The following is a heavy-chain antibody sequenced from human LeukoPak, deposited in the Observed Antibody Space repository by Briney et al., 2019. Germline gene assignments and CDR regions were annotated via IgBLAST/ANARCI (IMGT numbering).Heavy chain of an antibody. CDR1: GYTFTSYY. CDR2: ISAYNGNT. D-gene: IGHD4-11*01. V-gene: IGHV1-18*04. CDR3: ARDYSNRRSDY. J-gene: IGHJ4*02. Sequence: ASVKVSCKASGYTFTSYYMHWVRQAPGQGLEWMGWISAYNGNTNYAQKLQGRVTMTTDTSTSTAYMELRSLRSDDTAVYYCARDYSNRRSDYWGQGTLVTVSS.